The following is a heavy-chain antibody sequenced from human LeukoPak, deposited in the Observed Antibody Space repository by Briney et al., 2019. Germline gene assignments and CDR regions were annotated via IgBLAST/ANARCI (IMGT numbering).Heavy chain of an antibody. J-gene: IGHJ4*02. D-gene: IGHD3-10*01. CDR3: ARDFDGYGWGSDLGY. V-gene: IGHV4-4*07. CDR2: IYTSGST. Sequence: PSETLSLTCTVSGGSISSYYWSWIRQPAGKGLEWIGRIYTSGSTNYNPSLKSRVTMSLDTSKNQFSLKLSSVTAADTAVYYCARDFDGYGWGSDLGYWGQGTLVTVSS. CDR1: GGSISSYY.